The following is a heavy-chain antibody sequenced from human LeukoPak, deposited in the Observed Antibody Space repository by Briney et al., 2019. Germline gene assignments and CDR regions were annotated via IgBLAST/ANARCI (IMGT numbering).Heavy chain of an antibody. D-gene: IGHD2-2*01. CDR3: ARVCDSTSCYAGGVEP. V-gene: IGHV4-31*03. Sequence: SETLSPTCTVSGGTISSGGYYWSWIRPHPGKGLEWIGYIYYSGSTYYNPAFESRVTISVDKYKNKFSLKLRSVTGADTAVDYCARVCDSTSCYAGGVEPWGQGTLVTVSS. CDR2: IYYSGST. J-gene: IGHJ5*02. CDR1: GGTISSGGYY.